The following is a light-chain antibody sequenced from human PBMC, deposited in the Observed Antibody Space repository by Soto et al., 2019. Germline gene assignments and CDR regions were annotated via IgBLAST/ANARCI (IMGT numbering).Light chain of an antibody. CDR2: AAS. Sequence: DIQMTQSPSSLSASVGDSVTITCRASQGISNYLAWYQQKPGKVPKIMIYAASTLQSGVPSRFSGSGSGTDCTLTISSLQPEDVATYYCQKYNSAPWTFGQGTKVDIK. CDR1: QGISNY. CDR3: QKYNSAPWT. V-gene: IGKV1-27*01. J-gene: IGKJ1*01.